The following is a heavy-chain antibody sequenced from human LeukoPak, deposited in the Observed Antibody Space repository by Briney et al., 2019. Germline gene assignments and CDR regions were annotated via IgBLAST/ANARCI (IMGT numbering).Heavy chain of an antibody. CDR3: AKLHDYGDYYFDY. CDR1: GXTFSSYA. V-gene: IGHV3-23*01. CDR2: ISGSGGST. J-gene: IGHJ4*02. D-gene: IGHD4-17*01. Sequence: GGSLRLSCAASGXTFSSYAMSWVRQAPGKGQEWVSAISGSGGSTYYADSVKGRFTISRDNSKNTLYLQMNSLRAEDTAVYYCAKLHDYGDYYFDYWGQGTLVTVSS.